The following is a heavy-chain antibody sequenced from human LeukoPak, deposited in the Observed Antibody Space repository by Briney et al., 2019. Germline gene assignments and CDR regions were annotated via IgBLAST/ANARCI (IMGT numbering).Heavy chain of an antibody. Sequence: SGGSLRLSCAASGFTFNTYTMNWVRQAPGKGLEWVSSITASSTAIYSADSVKGRFTISRDNAKNFLYLQMNSLRAEDTAVYYCARTYYDILTGYNPYFDYWGQGILVTVSS. CDR2: ITASSTAI. V-gene: IGHV3-21*01. CDR3: ARTYYDILTGYNPYFDY. D-gene: IGHD3-9*01. J-gene: IGHJ4*02. CDR1: GFTFNTYT.